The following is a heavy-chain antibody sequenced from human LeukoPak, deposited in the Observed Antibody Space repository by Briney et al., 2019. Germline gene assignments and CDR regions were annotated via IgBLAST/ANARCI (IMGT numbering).Heavy chain of an antibody. CDR3: ARDPDSSGYYGPGY. CDR2: ISYDGSNK. Sequence: QTGGSLRLSCAASGFTFSSYAMHWVRQAPGKGLEWVAVISYDGSNKYYADSVKGRFTISRDNSKNTLYLQMNSLRAEDTAVYYCARDPDSSGYYGPGYWGQGTPVTVSS. J-gene: IGHJ4*02. V-gene: IGHV3-30-3*01. CDR1: GFTFSSYA. D-gene: IGHD3-22*01.